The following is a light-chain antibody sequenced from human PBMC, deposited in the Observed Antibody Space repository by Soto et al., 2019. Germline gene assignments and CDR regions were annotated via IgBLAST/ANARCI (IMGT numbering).Light chain of an antibody. CDR3: SAYTVSRTYV. V-gene: IGLV2-14*03. CDR2: NVY. J-gene: IGLJ1*01. CDR1: SSDVGAYNF. Sequence: QSVLTQPASVSGSRGQSITISWTGTSSDVGAYNFVSWHQQHPGKAPKLMIYNVYDRPSGISYRFPGSKSGNTASLTISGLQGEDEADYYCSAYTVSRTYVFGTGTKVTVL.